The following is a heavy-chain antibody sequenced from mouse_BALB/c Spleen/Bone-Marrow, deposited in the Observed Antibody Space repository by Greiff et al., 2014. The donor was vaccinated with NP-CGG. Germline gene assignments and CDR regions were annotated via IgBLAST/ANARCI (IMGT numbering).Heavy chain of an antibody. CDR2: IHYSGTT. CDR1: GYSITSDYS. V-gene: IGHV3-1*02. D-gene: IGHD4-1*01. Sequence: EVKLVESGPDLVKPSQSLSLTCTVTGYSITSDYSWHWIRQFPGNKLEWMGYIHYSGTTVYNPSLKSRISFTRDTSNNQFFLQLNSVTTEDTATYYCARSAGTPYTMDCWGQGTSVTVSS. J-gene: IGHJ4*01. CDR3: ARSAGTPYTMDC.